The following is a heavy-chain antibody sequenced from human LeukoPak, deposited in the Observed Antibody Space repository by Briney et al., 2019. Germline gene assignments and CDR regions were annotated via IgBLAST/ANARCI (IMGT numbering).Heavy chain of an antibody. J-gene: IGHJ4*01. Sequence: GGSLRLSCAASGFTFSRYEMNWVRQAPGKGLEWLSYISSSGSTMYYADSVKGRITISRDNAKNSLYLQMNSLRAEDTAVYYCAGVLAGATYSDYWGQGTLVTVSS. D-gene: IGHD1-26*01. CDR2: ISSSGSTM. CDR1: GFTFSRYE. V-gene: IGHV3-48*03. CDR3: AGVLAGATYSDY.